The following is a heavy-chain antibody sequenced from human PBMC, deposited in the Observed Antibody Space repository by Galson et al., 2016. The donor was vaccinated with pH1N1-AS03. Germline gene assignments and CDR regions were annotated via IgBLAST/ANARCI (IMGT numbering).Heavy chain of an antibody. V-gene: IGHV1-3*01. CDR2: INVGSGNT. CDR3: ARGFLEAVIDY. Sequence: SVKVSCKASGHNFTNYAIHWVRQAPGQRLEWMGWINVGSGNTKYSQKLQGRVTMTRDTSASTAYMELSSLTSDDTSVYYCARGFLEAVIDYWGQGSLVTVSS. J-gene: IGHJ4*02. CDR1: GHNFTNYA. D-gene: IGHD3-3*01.